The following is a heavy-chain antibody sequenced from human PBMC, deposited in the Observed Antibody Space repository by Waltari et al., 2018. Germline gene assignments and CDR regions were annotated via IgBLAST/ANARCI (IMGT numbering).Heavy chain of an antibody. J-gene: IGHJ4*02. D-gene: IGHD3-22*01. CDR1: GDFPSNDH. Sequence: HVQLQESGPGLVKPSETLSLTCSVSGDFPSNDHWTWIRQAPGKGLEWIAYLRNTGATKCTPSRESRVTVSAVTSKKQFSLRLTSVTAADTAVYYCARLPTKYYDSLGWGFFDQWGQGILVTVSS. CDR2: LRNTGAT. CDR3: ARLPTKYYDSLGWGFFDQ. V-gene: IGHV4-59*08.